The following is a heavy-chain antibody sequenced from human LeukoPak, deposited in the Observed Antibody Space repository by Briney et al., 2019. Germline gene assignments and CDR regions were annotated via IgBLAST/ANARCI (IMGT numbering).Heavy chain of an antibody. J-gene: IGHJ4*02. CDR3: AKMVLLWFGELSGPSYFDY. V-gene: IGHV3-23*01. CDR1: GFTFSSYA. D-gene: IGHD3-10*01. CDR2: ISGSGGST. Sequence: GGSLRLSCAASGFTFSSYAMNWVRQAPGKGLEWVSAISGSGGSTYYADSVKGRFTISRDNSKNTLYLQMNSLRAEDTAVYYCAKMVLLWFGELSGPSYFDYWGQGTLVTVSS.